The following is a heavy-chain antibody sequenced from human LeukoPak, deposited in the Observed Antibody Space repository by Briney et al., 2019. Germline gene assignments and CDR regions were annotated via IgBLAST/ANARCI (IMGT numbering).Heavy chain of an antibody. CDR1: GGSISSSSYY. D-gene: IGHD6-6*01. Sequence: SETLSLTCTVSGGSISSSSYYWGWIRQPPGKGLEWIGSIYYSGRTYYNPSLKSRVTISVDTSKNQFSLKLSSVTAADTAVYYCARLPRVAARYYYYMDVWGKGTTVTVCS. J-gene: IGHJ6*03. CDR3: ARLPRVAARYYYYMDV. CDR2: IYYSGRT. V-gene: IGHV4-39*01.